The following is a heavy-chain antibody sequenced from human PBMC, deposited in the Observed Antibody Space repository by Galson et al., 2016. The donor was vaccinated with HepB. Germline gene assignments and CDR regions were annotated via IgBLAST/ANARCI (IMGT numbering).Heavy chain of an antibody. D-gene: IGHD4-23*01. CDR3: TRHLLYGGTSFDY. CDR2: IRNKANSYAA. J-gene: IGHJ4*02. CDR1: GFTFSDST. Sequence: SLRLSCAASGFTFSDSTVHWVRQASGKGLEWVGRIRNKANSYAAAYAASVKGRFTISRDDSKNTAYLQMNSLKTEDTAVYFCTRHLLYGGTSFDYWGQGTLFTVSS. V-gene: IGHV3-73*01.